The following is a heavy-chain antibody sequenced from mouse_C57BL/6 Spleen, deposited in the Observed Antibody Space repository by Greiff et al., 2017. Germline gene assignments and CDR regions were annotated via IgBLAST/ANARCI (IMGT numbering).Heavy chain of an antibody. CDR2: ISSGSSTI. Sequence: EVKLMESGGGLVKPGGSLKLSCAASGFTFSDYGMHWVRQAPEKGLEWVAYISSGSSTIYYADTVKGRFTISRDNAKNTLFLQMTSLRSEDTAMYYCARGGITTVVATGYWYFDVWGTGTTVTVSS. J-gene: IGHJ1*03. D-gene: IGHD1-1*01. CDR3: ARGGITTVVATGYWYFDV. CDR1: GFTFSDYG. V-gene: IGHV5-17*01.